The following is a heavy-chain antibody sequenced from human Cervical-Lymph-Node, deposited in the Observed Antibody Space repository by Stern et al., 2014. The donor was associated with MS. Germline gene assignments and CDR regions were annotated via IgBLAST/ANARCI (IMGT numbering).Heavy chain of an antibody. CDR3: AREGEYCSGSRCYPFLDY. CDR2: IYLPGSV. CDR1: GGSLRSYY. Sequence: QVQLQESVPGLVKPSETLSLTCTVSGGSLRSYYWNWIRQAPGKGLEWLGVIYLPGSVNYNPSLSSRVAMSVDTSKNQFSLTVSSVTAADTAVYYCAREGEYCSGSRCYPFLDYWGQGTLVTVSS. D-gene: IGHD2-15*01. V-gene: IGHV4-59*01. J-gene: IGHJ4*02.